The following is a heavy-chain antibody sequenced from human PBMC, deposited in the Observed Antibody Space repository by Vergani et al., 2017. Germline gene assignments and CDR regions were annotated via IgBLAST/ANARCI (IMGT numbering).Heavy chain of an antibody. J-gene: IGHJ3*02. CDR3: ARAGFTIFGVVQTPHDAFDI. Sequence: QVQLVQSGAEVKKPGASVKVSCKASGYTFTSYGISWVRQAPGQGLEWMGWISAYNGNTTYAQKPQGRVTMTTDTSTSTAYMELRSLRSDDTAVYYCARAGFTIFGVVQTPHDAFDIWGQGTMVTVSS. CDR2: ISAYNGNT. V-gene: IGHV1-18*01. D-gene: IGHD3-3*01. CDR1: GYTFTSYG.